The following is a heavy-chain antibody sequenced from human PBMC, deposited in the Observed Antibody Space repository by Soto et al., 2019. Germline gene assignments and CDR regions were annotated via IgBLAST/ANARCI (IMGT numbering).Heavy chain of an antibody. CDR2: ISSGSDTI. J-gene: IGHJ4*01. CDR3: PRVSKTWEDDY. CDR1: GFTFSDYG. Sequence: EVQLVESGGGLVQPGGSLRLSCSVSGFTFSDYGVNWVGQAPRKGLEWISYISSGSDTIYYAESVQGRFTISRDDAKNSLFLHMNNLRNEDTAVYYCPRVSKTWEDDYWGHGTLVTVSS. V-gene: IGHV3-48*02. D-gene: IGHD1-26*01.